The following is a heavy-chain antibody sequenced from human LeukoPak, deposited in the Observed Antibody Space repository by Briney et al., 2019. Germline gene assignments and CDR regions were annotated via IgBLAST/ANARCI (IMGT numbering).Heavy chain of an antibody. V-gene: IGHV3-7*01. CDR1: GFTFRTYW. Sequence: GGSLRLSCAASGFTFRTYWMSWVRQAPGKGLEWVANVNPDGSGTYYLDSVKGRFTISRDNVKNSLYLQMNSLGAEDTAVYCCARRRGYFDYWGQGTLVTVSS. CDR2: VNPDGSGT. J-gene: IGHJ4*02. CDR3: ARRRGYFDY.